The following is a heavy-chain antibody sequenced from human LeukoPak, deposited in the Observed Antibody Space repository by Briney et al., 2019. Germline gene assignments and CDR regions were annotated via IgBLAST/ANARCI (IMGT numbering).Heavy chain of an antibody. J-gene: IGHJ4*02. V-gene: IGHV1-2*06. Sequence: GASVKVSCKASGYTFTGYYMHWVRQAPGQGLEWMGRINPNSGGTNYAQKFQGRVTMTRDTSISTAYMEPSRLRSDDTAVYYCARSSGWSRGFSGGDYWGQGTLVTVSS. CDR1: GYTFTGYY. CDR3: ARSSGWSRGFSGGDY. CDR2: INPNSGGT. D-gene: IGHD6-19*01.